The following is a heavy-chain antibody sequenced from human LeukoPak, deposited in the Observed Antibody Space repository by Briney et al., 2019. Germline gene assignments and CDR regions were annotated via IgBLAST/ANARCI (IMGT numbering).Heavy chain of an antibody. J-gene: IGHJ4*02. Sequence: SETLSLTCTVSGGSISSSSYYWGWIRQPPGKGLEWIGYIHYSGSTYYNPSLKSRVTISVDTSKNQFSLKLSSVTAADTAVYYCARGSITILGFDYWGQGTLVTVSS. CDR2: IHYSGST. D-gene: IGHD3-3*01. CDR3: ARGSITILGFDY. V-gene: IGHV4-39*07. CDR1: GGSISSSSYY.